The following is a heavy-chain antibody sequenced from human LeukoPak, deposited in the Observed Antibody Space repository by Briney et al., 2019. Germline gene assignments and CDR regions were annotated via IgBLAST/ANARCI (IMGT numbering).Heavy chain of an antibody. CDR3: ARDSSITMIVVGGEDY. CDR2: INPNSGGT. CDR1: GYTFTGYY. Sequence: ASVKVSCKASGYTFTGYYMHWVRQAPGQGLEWMGWINPNSGGTNYAQKFQGRVTMTRDTSISTAYMELSRLRSDDTAVYYCARDSSITMIVVGGEDYWGQGTLVTVSS. V-gene: IGHV1-2*02. J-gene: IGHJ4*02. D-gene: IGHD3-22*01.